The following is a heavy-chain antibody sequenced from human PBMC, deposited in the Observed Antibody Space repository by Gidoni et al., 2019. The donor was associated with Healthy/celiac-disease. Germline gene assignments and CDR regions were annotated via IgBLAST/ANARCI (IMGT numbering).Heavy chain of an antibody. D-gene: IGHD5-18*01. J-gene: IGHJ3*02. V-gene: IGHV3-53*01. Sequence: EVQPVESGGGLIQPGGSLRLSCAASGFTVSSNYMSWVRQAPGKGLEWVSVIYSGGSTYYADSVKGRFTISRDNSKNTLYLQMNSLRAEDTAVYYCARAPEAMAYAFDIWGQGTMVTVSS. CDR1: GFTVSSNY. CDR2: IYSGGST. CDR3: ARAPEAMAYAFDI.